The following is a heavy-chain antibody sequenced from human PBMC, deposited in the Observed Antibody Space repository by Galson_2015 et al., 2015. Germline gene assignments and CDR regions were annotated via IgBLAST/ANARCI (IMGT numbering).Heavy chain of an antibody. CDR1: GGSFSGYY. Sequence: ETLSLTCAVYGGSFSGYYWSWIRQPLGKGLEWIGEINHSGSTNYNPSLQSRVTISVDTSKNQFSLKLSSVTAADTAVYYCARGTKKYCSSTSCYRGNYSDYWGQGTLVTVSS. D-gene: IGHD2-2*02. CDR2: INHSGST. CDR3: ARGTKKYCSSTSCYRGNYSDY. J-gene: IGHJ4*02. V-gene: IGHV4-34*01.